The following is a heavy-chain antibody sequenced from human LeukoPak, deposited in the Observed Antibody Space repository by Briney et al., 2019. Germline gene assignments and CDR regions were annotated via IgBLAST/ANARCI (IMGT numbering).Heavy chain of an antibody. CDR2: ISSRNDNT. Sequence: GGSLRLSCAASGFTFSSYVLYWVRQAPGKGLEWVSAISSRNDNTYYADPVKGRFTISRDNSKNTLYLQMNSLRAEDTAVYYCARAPLYYYDSSGPHYFDYWGQGTLVTVSS. CDR3: ARAPLYYYDSSGPHYFDY. D-gene: IGHD3-22*01. J-gene: IGHJ4*02. CDR1: GFTFSSYV. V-gene: IGHV3-23*01.